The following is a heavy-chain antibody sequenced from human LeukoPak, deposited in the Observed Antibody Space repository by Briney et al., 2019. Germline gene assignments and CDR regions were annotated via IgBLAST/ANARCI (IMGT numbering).Heavy chain of an antibody. V-gene: IGHV3-23*01. Sequence: GGSLRLSCAGSGFSFSSHGMNWVRQAPGKGLEWVSGISPSGDITYYTDTVRGRFTISRDNFKNTLSLQVNSLRAEDTAMYYCAKDDDWGRYKHWGQGTLVTVSS. J-gene: IGHJ1*01. CDR1: GFSFSSHG. D-gene: IGHD3-16*01. CDR3: AKDDDWGRYKH. CDR2: ISPSGDIT.